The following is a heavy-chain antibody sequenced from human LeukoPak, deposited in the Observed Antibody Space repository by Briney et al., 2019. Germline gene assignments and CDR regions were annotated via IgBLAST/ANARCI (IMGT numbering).Heavy chain of an antibody. CDR3: AEALWWYLCDY. CDR2: ITGSGDTT. D-gene: IGHD2-15*01. J-gene: IGHJ4*02. CDR1: GFTFSGYA. Sequence: GGSLRLSCEGSGFTFSGYAMSWVRQAPGKGLEWVSVITGSGDTTYYADSVKGRFTISRDNSKNTLYLQMNSLRVEDTAVYYCAEALWWYLCDYWGQGTLVTVSS. V-gene: IGHV3-23*01.